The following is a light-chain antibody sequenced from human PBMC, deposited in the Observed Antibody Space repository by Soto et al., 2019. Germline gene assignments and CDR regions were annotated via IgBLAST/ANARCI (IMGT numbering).Light chain of an antibody. CDR3: QKYNSAPMLT. V-gene: IGKV1-27*01. Sequence: DIQMTQSPSSLSASVGDRVTITCRASQGISNYLAWYQQKPGDVPKLLIYAASTLQSGVPSRFSGSGSGTDFILTISSLQPEDVATYYCQKYNSAPMLTFGGGTKVEIK. J-gene: IGKJ4*01. CDR2: AAS. CDR1: QGISNY.